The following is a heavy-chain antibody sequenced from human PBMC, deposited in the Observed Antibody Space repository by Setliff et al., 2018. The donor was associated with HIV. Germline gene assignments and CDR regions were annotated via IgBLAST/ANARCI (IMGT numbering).Heavy chain of an antibody. CDR3: ARVALSVTRTSRRAFDI. D-gene: IGHD2-8*01. V-gene: IGHV4-34*01. CDR2: INHSGST. J-gene: IGHJ3*02. Sequence: PSETLSLTCAVYGESFSGYYWSWIRQPPGEGLEWIGEINHSGSTNYNPSLKSRVTISVDTSKNQFSLKLTSVTAADTAVYYCARVALSVTRTSRRAFDIWGPGTMVTVSS. CDR1: GESFSGYY.